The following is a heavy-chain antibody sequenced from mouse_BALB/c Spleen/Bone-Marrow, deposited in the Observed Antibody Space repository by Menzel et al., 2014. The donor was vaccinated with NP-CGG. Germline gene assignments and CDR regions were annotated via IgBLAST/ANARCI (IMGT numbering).Heavy chain of an antibody. V-gene: IGHV5-17*02. CDR2: ISSGSSTI. Sequence: VQLKESGGGLVQPGGSRKLSCAASGFTFSSFGMHWVRQAPEEGLEWVAYISSGSSTIYYADTVKGRFTISRDNPKNTLFLQMTSLRSEDTAMYYCARSLLRLSYAMDYWGQGTSVTVSS. D-gene: IGHD1-2*01. CDR3: ARSLLRLSYAMDY. CDR1: GFTFSSFG. J-gene: IGHJ4*01.